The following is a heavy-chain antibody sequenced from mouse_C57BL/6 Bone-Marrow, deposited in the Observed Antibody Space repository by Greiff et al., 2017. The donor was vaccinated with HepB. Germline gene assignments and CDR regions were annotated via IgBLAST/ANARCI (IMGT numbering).Heavy chain of an antibody. D-gene: IGHD2-4*01. CDR1: GYTFTDYY. CDR2: IYPGSGNT. J-gene: IGHJ4*01. Sequence: QVQLQQSGAELVRPGASVKLSCKASGYTFTDYYINWVKQRPGQGLEWIARIYPGSGNTYYNEKFKGKATLTAEKSSSTAYMQLSSLTSEDSAVYFCARSSIYYDYDDYAMDYWGQGTSVTVSS. V-gene: IGHV1-76*01. CDR3: ARSSIYYDYDDYAMDY.